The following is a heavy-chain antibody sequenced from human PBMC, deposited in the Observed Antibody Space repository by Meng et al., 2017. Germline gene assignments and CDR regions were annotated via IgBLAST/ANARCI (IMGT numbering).Heavy chain of an antibody. CDR1: GYTFPSYA. Sequence: VQGGQCGGEWKVPGASVKVSCKAYGYTFPSYAMHWVRQAPGQTLAWMGWLNAGHGDTKYSLKFQGRVTITRDSSARTAYMELSSLRSEDTAVYYCARDSCTGGICYRGSFDYWTQGTLVTVSS. J-gene: IGHJ4*02. CDR3: ARDSCTGGICYRGSFDY. D-gene: IGHD2-15*01. CDR2: LNAGHGDT. V-gene: IGHV1-3*01.